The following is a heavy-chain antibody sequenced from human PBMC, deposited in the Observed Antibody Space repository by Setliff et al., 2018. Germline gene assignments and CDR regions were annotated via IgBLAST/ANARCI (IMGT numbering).Heavy chain of an antibody. CDR3: ASDGQGNYNFWSGSYYYYGMDV. J-gene: IGHJ6*02. V-gene: IGHV1-8*02. Sequence: GASVKVSCKASGYTFTSYDINWMRQASGQGLEWMGWMNPNSGNTGSTQKFQGRVTMTRNTSTSTAYMELSRLTSEDTAVYFCASDGQGNYNFWSGSYYYYGMDVWGQGTTVTVSS. CDR2: MNPNSGNT. D-gene: IGHD3-3*01. CDR1: GYTFTSYD.